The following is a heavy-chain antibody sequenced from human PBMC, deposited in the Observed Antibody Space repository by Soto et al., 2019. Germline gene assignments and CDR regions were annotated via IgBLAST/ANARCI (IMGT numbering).Heavy chain of an antibody. Sequence: PGGSLRLSCAASGFTFSSYSMNWVRQAPGKGLEWVSSISSSSSYIYYADSVKGRFTISRDNAKNSLYLQMNSLRAEDTAVYYCARAPDCSSTSCYTKYYYYGMDVWGQGTTVTVSS. CDR2: ISSSSSYI. CDR3: ARAPDCSSTSCYTKYYYYGMDV. V-gene: IGHV3-21*01. CDR1: GFTFSSYS. J-gene: IGHJ6*02. D-gene: IGHD2-2*02.